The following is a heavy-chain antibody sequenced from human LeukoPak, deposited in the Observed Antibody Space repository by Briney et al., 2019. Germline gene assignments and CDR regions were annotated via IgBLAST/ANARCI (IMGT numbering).Heavy chain of an antibody. CDR2: IYYSGST. J-gene: IGHJ6*02. CDR3: ASAGDYYYGMDV. CDR1: GGSISSYY. V-gene: IGHV4-59*01. D-gene: IGHD3-10*01. Sequence: SETLSLTCTVSGGSISSYYWSWIRQPPGKGLEWIGYIYYSGSTNYNPSLKSRVTISVDTYKNQFSLKLSSVTAADTAVYYCASAGDYYYGMDVWGQGTTVTVSS.